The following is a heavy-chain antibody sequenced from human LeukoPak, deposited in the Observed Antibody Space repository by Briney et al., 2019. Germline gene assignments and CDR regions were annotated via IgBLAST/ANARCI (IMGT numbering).Heavy chain of an antibody. CDR1: GFTFRTYW. D-gene: IGHD5-12*01. CDR2: IDTEGNTI. J-gene: IGHJ4*02. Sequence: PGGSLRLSCAASGFTFRTYWMHWVRQTPGKGLVWVSRIDTEGNTINYADSVKGRFTISRDNAGDTLYLQMNSLRAEDTGVYYCATDLSGRHDYWGQGTLVTVSS. CDR3: ATDLSGRHDY. V-gene: IGHV3-74*01.